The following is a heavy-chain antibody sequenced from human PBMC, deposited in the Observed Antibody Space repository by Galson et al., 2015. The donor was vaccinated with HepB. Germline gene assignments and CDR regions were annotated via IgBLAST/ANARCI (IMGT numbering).Heavy chain of an antibody. D-gene: IGHD3-3*01. Sequence: SVKVSCKASGYTFTDYYMHWVRQAPGQGLEWMGWINPNSGGTNYAQKFQGWVTMTRDTSISTAYMELSRLRSDDTAVYYCARAPLYDFWSGYLRLPAVYYYYYGMDVWGQGTTVTVSS. CDR3: ARAPLYDFWSGYLRLPAVYYYYYGMDV. J-gene: IGHJ6*02. V-gene: IGHV1-2*04. CDR2: INPNSGGT. CDR1: GYTFTDYY.